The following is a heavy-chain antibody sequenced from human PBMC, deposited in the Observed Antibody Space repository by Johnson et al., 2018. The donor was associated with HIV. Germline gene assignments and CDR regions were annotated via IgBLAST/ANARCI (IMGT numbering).Heavy chain of an antibody. V-gene: IGHV3-15*01. CDR2: IKSKTDGGTT. CDR3: TTAAAAPYAFDI. CDR1: GFTFSNAW. J-gene: IGHJ3*02. Sequence: EQVVESGGGVVQPGRSLRLSCAASGFTFSNAWMSWVRQAPGKGLEWVGRIKSKTDGGTTDYAAPVKGRFTISRDDSKNTLYLQMNSLKTEDTAVYYCTTAAAAPYAFDIWGQGTMVTVSS. D-gene: IGHD6-13*01.